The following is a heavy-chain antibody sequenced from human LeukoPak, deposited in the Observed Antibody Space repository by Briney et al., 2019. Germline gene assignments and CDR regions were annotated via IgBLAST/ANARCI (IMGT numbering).Heavy chain of an antibody. CDR1: GASITSHY. J-gene: IGHJ4*02. CDR3: VRGYCSGATCYHFDY. D-gene: IGHD2-15*01. Sequence: SETLSLTCTVPGASITSHYWNWIRQPPGKGLEWIGYFYYSGSDNYNPSLKSRITISVDTSKNQFSLKLSSVTAADTAVYYCVRGYCSGATCYHFDYWGQGTLVTVSS. V-gene: IGHV4-59*11. CDR2: FYYSGSD.